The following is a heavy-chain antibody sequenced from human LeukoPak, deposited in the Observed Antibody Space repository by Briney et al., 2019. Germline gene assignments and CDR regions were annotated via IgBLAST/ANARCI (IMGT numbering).Heavy chain of an antibody. CDR3: ARGVGGWDFDY. Sequence: ASVKVSCKASGGTFSSYAISWVRQAPGQGLEWMGWISAYNGNTNYAQKFQGRVTMTRDTSTSTAYMELRSLRSDDTAVYYCARGVGGWDFDYWGQGTLVTVSS. CDR2: ISAYNGNT. J-gene: IGHJ4*02. D-gene: IGHD6-19*01. CDR1: GGTFSSYA. V-gene: IGHV1-18*01.